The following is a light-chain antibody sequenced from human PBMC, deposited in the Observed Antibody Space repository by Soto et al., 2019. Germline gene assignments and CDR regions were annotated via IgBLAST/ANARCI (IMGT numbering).Light chain of an antibody. Sequence: QSALTQTASVSASPGQSITISCSGTSSDVGSYNLVSWYQHYPGKAPKLIIYEGSRRPSGVSDRFSGSKSGNTASLTISGLQAEDEADYYCCSYATSRTLVFGGGTTLTVL. J-gene: IGLJ3*02. CDR3: CSYATSRTLV. CDR1: SSDVGSYNL. CDR2: EGS. V-gene: IGLV2-23*01.